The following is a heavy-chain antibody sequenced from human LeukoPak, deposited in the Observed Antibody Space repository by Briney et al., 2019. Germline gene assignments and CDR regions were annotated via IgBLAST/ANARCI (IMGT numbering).Heavy chain of an antibody. CDR3: ARGPWKMATNTIDY. V-gene: IGHV4-31*03. CDR1: GGSISSGGYY. D-gene: IGHD5-24*01. CDR2: IYYSGST. J-gene: IGHJ4*02. Sequence: PSQTLSLTCTVSGGSISSGGYYWSWIRQHPGKGLEWIGYIYYSGSTYYNPSLKSRVTMSVDTSKNQFSLKLSSVTAADTAVYYCARGPWKMATNTIDYWGQGTLVTVSS.